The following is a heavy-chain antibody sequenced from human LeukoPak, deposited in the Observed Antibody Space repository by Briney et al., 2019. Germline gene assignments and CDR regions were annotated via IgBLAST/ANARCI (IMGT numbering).Heavy chain of an antibody. CDR1: AFTFSSYG. CDR2: IRHDNGDK. V-gene: IGHV3-30*02. CDR3: ARDIGPLDY. Sequence: GGSLRLSCAASAFTFSSYGMHWVRQAPGKGLEWVSFIRHDNGDKYYADSVKGRFTISRDNSKNTLYLQINSLRADDTAVYYCARDIGPLDYWGRGTLVTVSS. J-gene: IGHJ4*02.